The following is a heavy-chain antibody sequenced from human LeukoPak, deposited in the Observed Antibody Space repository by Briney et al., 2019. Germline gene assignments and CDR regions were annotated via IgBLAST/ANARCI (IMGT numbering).Heavy chain of an antibody. CDR3: AIVVVPANMDV. CDR2: IIPILGIA. V-gene: IGHV1-69*04. CDR1: GGTFSSYA. D-gene: IGHD2-2*01. Sequence: SVKVSCKASGGTFSSYAINWVRQAPGQGLEWMGRIIPILGIANYAQKFQGRVTITADKSTSTAYMELSSLRSEDTAVYYCAIVVVPANMDVWGKGTTVTVSS. J-gene: IGHJ6*03.